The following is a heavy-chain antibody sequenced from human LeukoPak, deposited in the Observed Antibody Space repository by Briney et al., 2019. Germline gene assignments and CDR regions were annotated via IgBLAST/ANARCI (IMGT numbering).Heavy chain of an antibody. D-gene: IGHD3-10*01. V-gene: IGHV3-30*02. CDR2: IRYDGSNK. CDR3: AKPHHRGFGGLLYLDY. Sequence: PGGSLRLSCAASGFTFSSYGMHWVRQAPGKGLEWVAFIRYDGSNKYYADSVKGRFTISRDNSKNTLYLQMNSLRAEDTAVYYCAKPHHRGFGGLLYLDYWGQGTLVTVSS. CDR1: GFTFSSYG. J-gene: IGHJ4*02.